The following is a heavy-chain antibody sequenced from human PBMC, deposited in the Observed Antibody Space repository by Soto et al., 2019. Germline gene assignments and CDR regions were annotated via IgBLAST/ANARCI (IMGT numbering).Heavy chain of an antibody. CDR1: GFTFNTYW. D-gene: IGHD6-19*01. V-gene: IGHV3-74*01. CDR2: IEDDGRRT. J-gene: IGHJ4*02. Sequence: VQLVESGGGVVQPGRSLRLSCEASGFTFNTYWMHWVRQVPGKGLDWVARIEDDGRRTNYADFVKGRFTISRDNAKNTLYRQRKQLTAAATATDRCAKAEYTRALAGLWGEGTLVTVSS. CDR3: AKAEYTRALAGL.